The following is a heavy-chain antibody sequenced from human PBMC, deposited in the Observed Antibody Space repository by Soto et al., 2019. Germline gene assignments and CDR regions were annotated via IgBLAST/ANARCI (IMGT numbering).Heavy chain of an antibody. J-gene: IGHJ4*02. CDR2: IWAGGGTK. CDR3: TRNWTSSWTPGV. Sequence: QVQLVESGGAVVQPGRSLRVSCAASGYTFSYYGMHWVRQAPGKGLEWVASIWAGGGTKAYRDSVMGRFTVSRDDSKNTSYLQMDSLRAEASAVYYCTRNWTSSWTPGVWGQGTLVTVSS. V-gene: IGHV3-33*01. CDR1: GYTFSYYG. D-gene: IGHD1-1*01.